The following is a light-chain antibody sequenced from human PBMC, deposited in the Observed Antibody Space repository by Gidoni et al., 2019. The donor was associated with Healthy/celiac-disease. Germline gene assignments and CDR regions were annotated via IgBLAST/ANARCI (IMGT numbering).Light chain of an antibody. J-gene: IGKJ1*01. V-gene: IGKV1-5*03. CDR3: QQCYSYTRT. CDR1: QSISSW. Sequence: DIQMPSSPSTLSASVGDRVTITCRASQSISSWLDWYQQKPGKAPKLLIYEASSLESGVPSRFSGSGSGTEFTLTISSLQPEDFATYYCQQCYSYTRTFGQGTKVEIK. CDR2: EAS.